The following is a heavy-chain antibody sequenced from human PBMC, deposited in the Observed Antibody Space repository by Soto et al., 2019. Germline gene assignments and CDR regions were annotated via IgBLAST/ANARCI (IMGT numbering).Heavy chain of an antibody. CDR1: GYTFTSYG. D-gene: IGHD6-13*01. J-gene: IGHJ3*02. CDR2: ISTYNGNT. V-gene: IGHV1-18*01. CDR3: ASDPGYSTTWHQAFDI. Sequence: QVQLVQSGAEVKKPGASVKVSCKASGYTFTSYGISWVRQAPGQGPEWMGRISTYNGNTNYVQKLQGRVNMTTDTSTNTAYMELRSLRYDDTAVYYCASDPGYSTTWHQAFDIWGQGTMVTVSS.